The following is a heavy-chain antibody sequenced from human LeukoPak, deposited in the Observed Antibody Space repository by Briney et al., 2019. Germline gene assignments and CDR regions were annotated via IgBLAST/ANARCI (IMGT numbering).Heavy chain of an antibody. CDR1: GFTFGNYG. D-gene: IGHD3-22*01. J-gene: IGHJ4*02. Sequence: PGGSLRLSCAASGFTFGNYGTTWVRQAPGKGLEWVATISGTGGRTYYADSVKGRFTVSRDNFKNTLHLQMKSLRVEHTAVYYCAKELDGSGSYGLDHWGQGTLVTVSS. CDR2: ISGTGGRT. CDR3: AKELDGSGSYGLDH. V-gene: IGHV3-23*01.